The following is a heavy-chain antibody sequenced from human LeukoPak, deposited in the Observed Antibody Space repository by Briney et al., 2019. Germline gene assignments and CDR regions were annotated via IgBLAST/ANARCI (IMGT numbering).Heavy chain of an antibody. CDR1: GGSISSSN. V-gene: IGHV3-23*01. CDR3: AKDFFFGVTDAFDI. CDR2: ISGSGGST. Sequence: TSETLSLTCAISGGSISSSNWWTWVRQPPGKGLEWVSAISGSGGSTYYADSVKGRFTISRDNSKNTLYLQMNSLRAEDTAVYYCAKDFFFGVTDAFDIWGQGTMVTVSS. D-gene: IGHD3-3*01. J-gene: IGHJ3*02.